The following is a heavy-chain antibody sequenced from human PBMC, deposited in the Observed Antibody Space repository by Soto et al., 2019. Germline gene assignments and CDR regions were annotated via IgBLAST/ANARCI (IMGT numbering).Heavy chain of an antibody. CDR1: GGTFSSYA. CDR3: ARDLLELRGNWFDP. V-gene: IGHV1-69*13. Sequence: SVKVSCKASGGTFSSYAISWVRQAPGQGLEWMGGIIPICGTANYAQKFQGRVTITADESTSTAYMELSSLRSEDTAVYYCARDLLELRGNWFDPWGQGTLVTGSS. J-gene: IGHJ5*02. D-gene: IGHD1-7*01. CDR2: IIPICGTA.